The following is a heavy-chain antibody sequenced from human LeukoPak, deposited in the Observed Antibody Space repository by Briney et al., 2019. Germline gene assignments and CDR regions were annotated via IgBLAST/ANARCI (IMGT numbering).Heavy chain of an antibody. V-gene: IGHV3-11*04. CDR2: ISSSGRTV. CDR3: ARDSASSGYLPSPRDGFDI. J-gene: IGHJ3*02. Sequence: GGSLRLSCAASGFTFSNYYMSWIRQAPGKGLEWVSYISSSGRTVYYADSLKGRFTISRDNAKNSLYLQMNSLRAEDTAVYYCARDSASSGYLPSPRDGFDIWGQGTMVTVSS. D-gene: IGHD3-22*01. CDR1: GFTFSNYY.